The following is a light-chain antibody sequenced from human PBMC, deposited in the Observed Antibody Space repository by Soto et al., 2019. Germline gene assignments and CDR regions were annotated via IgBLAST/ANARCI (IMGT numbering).Light chain of an antibody. CDR3: QQSYSSSWT. Sequence: DIQGTQAPSSVCACVGDRLTVTCGASRDISKSVAWYQQTPGKAPKLLLRGASSLHRGVPSRFSGSGSGTVFTLTISSLQREDFATYFCQQSYSSSWTFGPGTKVDIK. CDR2: GAS. J-gene: IGKJ1*01. V-gene: IGKV1-12*01. CDR1: RDISKS.